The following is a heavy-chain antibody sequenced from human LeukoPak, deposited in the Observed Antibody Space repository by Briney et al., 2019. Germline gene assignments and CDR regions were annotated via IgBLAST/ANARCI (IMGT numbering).Heavy chain of an antibody. V-gene: IGHV5-51*01. CDR1: GYSLTTYW. D-gene: IGHD1-26*01. J-gene: IGHJ3*02. Sequence: GESLKISCKGSGYSLTTYWIGWVRQMPGKGLEWMGIIYPGDSETRYSPSFQGQVTISADKSISTAYLQWTSLKASDSAMYYCARQGGVRDAFDICGQGTMVTVSS. CDR3: ARQGGVRDAFDI. CDR2: IYPGDSET.